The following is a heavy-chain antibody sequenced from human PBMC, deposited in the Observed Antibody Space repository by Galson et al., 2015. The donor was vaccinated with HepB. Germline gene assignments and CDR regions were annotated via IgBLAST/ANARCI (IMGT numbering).Heavy chain of an antibody. V-gene: IGHV1-18*01. CDR1: GYTFTSYG. J-gene: IGHJ6*02. CDR3: AREGPPGSDWLFPEDGLDV. D-gene: IGHD3-9*01. CDR2: VSTYSGDT. Sequence: SVKVSCKASGYTFTSYGIHWVRQAPGQGLEWMGWVSTYSGDTFYAQEFQGRVSMTTVTYSNTAYMELRSLRSDDTGIYFCAREGPPGSDWLFPEDGLDVWGQGTTVIVSS.